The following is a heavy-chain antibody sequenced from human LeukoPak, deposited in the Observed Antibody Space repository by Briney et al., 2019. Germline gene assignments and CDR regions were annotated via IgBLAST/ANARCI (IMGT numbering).Heavy chain of an antibody. D-gene: IGHD3-10*01. CDR1: GFTFSSDS. J-gene: IGHJ4*02. Sequence: TGGSLRLSCVASGFTFSSDSMNWVRQAPGKGLEWVSFIGSSGSTIYYADSVKGRFTISRDNAKNSLYLQMNSLRAEDAAVYYCARAPLWFGELLEYYFDYWGQGTLVTVSS. CDR3: ARAPLWFGELLEYYFDY. CDR2: IGSSGSTI. V-gene: IGHV3-48*04.